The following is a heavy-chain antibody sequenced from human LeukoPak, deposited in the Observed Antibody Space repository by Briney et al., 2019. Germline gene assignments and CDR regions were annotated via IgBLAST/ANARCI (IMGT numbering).Heavy chain of an antibody. D-gene: IGHD3-22*01. CDR1: GFTFTSSA. CDR3: AADLNYYDSSGSGDY. CDR2: IVVGSGNT. J-gene: IGHJ4*02. Sequence: TSVKVSCKASGFTFTSSAMQWVRQARGQRLEWIGWIVVGSGNTNYAQKFQERVTITRDMSTSTAYMELTSLRSEDTAVYCCAADLNYYDSSGSGDYWGQGTLVTVSS. V-gene: IGHV1-58*02.